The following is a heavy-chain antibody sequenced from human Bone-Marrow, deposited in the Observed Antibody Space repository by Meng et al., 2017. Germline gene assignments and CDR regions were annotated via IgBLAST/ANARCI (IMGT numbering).Heavy chain of an antibody. Sequence: ASVKVLCKASGYSFTGYYMHWVRQAPGQGLEWMGRINPNSGGTNYAQKFQGRVTMTRDTSISTAHMELSRLRSDDTAVYYCARGVRGRRPRFLEWLLLDWFDPWGQGTLVTVSS. D-gene: IGHD3-3*01. CDR1: GYSFTGYY. CDR3: ARGVRGRRPRFLEWLLLDWFDP. CDR2: INPNSGGT. V-gene: IGHV1-2*06. J-gene: IGHJ5*02.